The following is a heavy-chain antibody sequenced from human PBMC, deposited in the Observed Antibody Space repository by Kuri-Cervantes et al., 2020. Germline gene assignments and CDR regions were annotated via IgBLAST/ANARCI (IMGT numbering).Heavy chain of an antibody. CDR3: ARDGAPIYYYYMDV. CDR2: IWYDGSNK. D-gene: IGHD3-16*01. Sequence: GESLKISCAASGFTFSSYGMHWVRQAPGKGLEWVAVIWYDGSNKYYADSVKGRFTISRDNAKNSLYLQMNSLRAEDPAVYYCARDGAPIYYYYMDVWGKGTTVTVSS. CDR1: GFTFSSYG. V-gene: IGHV3-33*01. J-gene: IGHJ6*03.